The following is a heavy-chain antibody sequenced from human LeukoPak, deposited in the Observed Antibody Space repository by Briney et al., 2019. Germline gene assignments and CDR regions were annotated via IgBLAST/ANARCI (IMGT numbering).Heavy chain of an antibody. J-gene: IGHJ4*02. D-gene: IGHD1-26*01. Sequence: GGSLRLSCAASGFTFSIYEMNWVRQAPGKGLEWVSYISSIGTTIYYADSVKGRFTTSRDNAKNSLYLQMNSLRAEDTAVYYCARGERGDYWGQGTLVTVSS. V-gene: IGHV3-48*03. CDR1: GFTFSIYE. CDR3: ARGERGDY. CDR2: ISSIGTTI.